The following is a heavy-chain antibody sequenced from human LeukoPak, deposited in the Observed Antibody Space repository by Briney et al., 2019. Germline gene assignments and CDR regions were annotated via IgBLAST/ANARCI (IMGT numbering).Heavy chain of an antibody. CDR3: ARDSRPPLQYYYGSGSYYTYYFDY. CDR2: VSAYNGNT. V-gene: IGHV1-18*01. Sequence: GASVKVSCKASGYTFTSYGISWVRQAPGQGLEWMGWVSAYNGNTNYAQKLQGRVTMTTDTSTSTAYMELRSLRSDDTAVYYCARDSRPPLQYYYGSGSYYTYYFDYWGQGTLVTVSS. D-gene: IGHD3-10*01. CDR1: GYTFTSYG. J-gene: IGHJ4*02.